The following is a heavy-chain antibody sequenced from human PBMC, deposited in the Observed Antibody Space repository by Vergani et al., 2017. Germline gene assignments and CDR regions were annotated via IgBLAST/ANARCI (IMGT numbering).Heavy chain of an antibody. Sequence: EVQLVESGGGLVQPGGSLRLSCAASGFTFSSYWMHWVRQAPGKGLEWVSYISSSSSYIYYADSVKGRFTISRDNAKNSLYLQMNSLRAEDTAVYYCARERYYDFWSGYYSLDYWGQGTLVTVSS. CDR3: ARERYYDFWSGYYSLDY. J-gene: IGHJ4*02. CDR1: GFTFSSYW. V-gene: IGHV3-21*05. CDR2: ISSSSSYI. D-gene: IGHD3-3*01.